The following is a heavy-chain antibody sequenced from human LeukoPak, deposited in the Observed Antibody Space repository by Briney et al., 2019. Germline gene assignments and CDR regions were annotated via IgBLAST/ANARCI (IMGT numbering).Heavy chain of an antibody. J-gene: IGHJ4*02. CDR3: ARPHTQNYYYDSSGYYRFDY. CDR1: GYTFTGYY. Sequence: ASVKVSCKASGYTFTGYYMHWVRQAPGQGLEWMGWINPNSDGTSYAQKFQGRVTMTRDTSTSTVYMELSSLRSEDTAVYYCARPHTQNYYYDSSGYYRFDYWGQGTLVTVSS. CDR2: INPNSDGT. V-gene: IGHV1-2*02. D-gene: IGHD3-22*01.